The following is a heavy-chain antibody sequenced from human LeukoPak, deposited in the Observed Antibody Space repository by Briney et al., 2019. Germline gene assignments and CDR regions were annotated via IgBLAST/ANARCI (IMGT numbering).Heavy chain of an antibody. CDR3: ARRGALTLFGVADVYYMDV. CDR2: ITHSGST. D-gene: IGHD3-3*01. V-gene: IGHV4-34*01. J-gene: IGHJ6*03. Sequence: SETLSLTCAVYGGSFSGYYWSWIRQPPGKGLEWIGEITHSGSTSYNPSLKSRVSISVDTSKNQFSLRLNSVTAADTAAYYCARRGALTLFGVADVYYMDVWSMGTTVTVSS. CDR1: GGSFSGYY.